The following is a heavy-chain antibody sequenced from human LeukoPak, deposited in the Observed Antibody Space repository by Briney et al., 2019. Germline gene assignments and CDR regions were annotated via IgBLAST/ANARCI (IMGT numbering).Heavy chain of an antibody. D-gene: IGHD2-2*01. J-gene: IGHJ4*02. V-gene: IGHV1-18*01. CDR1: GYTFTSYG. Sequence: ASVKVSCKASGYTFTSYGISWVRQAPGQGLEWMGWISAYNGNTNYAQKLQGRVTMTTDTSTSTAHMELRSLRSDDTAVYYCARDCSSTSCYYDYWGQGTLVTVSS. CDR2: ISAYNGNT. CDR3: ARDCSSTSCYYDY.